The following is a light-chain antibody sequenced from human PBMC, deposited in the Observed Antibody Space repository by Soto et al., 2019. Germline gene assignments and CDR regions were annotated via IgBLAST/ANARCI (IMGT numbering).Light chain of an antibody. CDR2: EVS. CDR3: RSYAGSNNFV. J-gene: IGLJ1*01. V-gene: IGLV2-8*01. CDR1: SSDVGGYNY. Sequence: QSVLTQPPSASGSPGQSVTISCTGTSSDVGGYNYVSWYQQYSGTAPKLMIYEVSKRPSGVPDRFSGSKSGNTASLTVTGLQAEDEADYYCRSYAGSNNFVFGTGTKLTVL.